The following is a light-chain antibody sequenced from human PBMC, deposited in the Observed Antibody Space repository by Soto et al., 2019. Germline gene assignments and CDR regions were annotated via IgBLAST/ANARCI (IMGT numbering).Light chain of an antibody. CDR1: QSVSSY. V-gene: IGKV3-15*01. Sequence: EIVMTQSPATLSVSPGERATLSCRASQSVSSYLAWYQQKPGQAPRLLIYGASTRATGIPARFSGSGSGREFTLTISSLQSEDFAVYYCQQYNNWPSITLGQGTRLEIK. J-gene: IGKJ5*01. CDR3: QQYNNWPSIT. CDR2: GAS.